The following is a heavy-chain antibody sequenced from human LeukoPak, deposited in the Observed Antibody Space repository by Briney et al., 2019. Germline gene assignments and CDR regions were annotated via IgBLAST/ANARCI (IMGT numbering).Heavy chain of an antibody. J-gene: IGHJ4*01. CDR3: ARYSSSTGGASYYLDY. Sequence: GGSLRLSCTASGFTLRNYWMHWVRQVPGKRLVWVSRISGDGSVTNYADSVQGRFTISRDNAKSTLYLQIDSLRSEDTAVYYCARYSSSTGGASYYLDYWGHGTLVTVSS. D-gene: IGHD6-6*01. CDR1: GFTLRNYW. V-gene: IGHV3-74*01. CDR2: ISGDGSVT.